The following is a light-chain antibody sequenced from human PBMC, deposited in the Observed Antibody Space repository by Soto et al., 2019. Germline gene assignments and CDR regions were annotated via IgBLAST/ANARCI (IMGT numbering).Light chain of an antibody. Sequence: EIVMTQSPATLSGSPGERATLSCRASQSVANRLAWYQHTPGQAPRLLIYGATYRATGVPAKFSGSGSGTEFNLTITSLQSEDFALYYCQQYIDWPRTFGQGTKVDIK. CDR3: QQYIDWPRT. V-gene: IGKV3-15*01. J-gene: IGKJ1*01. CDR2: GAT. CDR1: QSVANR.